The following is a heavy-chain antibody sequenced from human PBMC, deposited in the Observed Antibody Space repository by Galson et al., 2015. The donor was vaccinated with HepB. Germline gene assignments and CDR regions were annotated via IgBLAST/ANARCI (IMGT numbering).Heavy chain of an antibody. CDR3: ARRQSESGEKYFDY. CDR1: GFTFNIYW. Sequence: SLRLSCAASGFTFNIYWMTWVRQVAGKRLEWVASVKKDGSRKDYIDSVRGRFTASRDNAKNSLYLQMDNLSAEDTGVYYCARRQSESGEKYFDYWGQGTLVIVSS. J-gene: IGHJ4*02. V-gene: IGHV3-7*01. D-gene: IGHD4-17*01. CDR2: VKKDGSRK.